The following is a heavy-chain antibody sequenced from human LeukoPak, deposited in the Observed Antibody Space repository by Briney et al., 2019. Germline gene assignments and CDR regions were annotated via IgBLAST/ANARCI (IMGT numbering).Heavy chain of an antibody. CDR2: INPSGGST. J-gene: IGHJ4*02. CDR1: GYTFSNYY. D-gene: IGHD3-22*01. Sequence: ASVKASCKASGYTFSNYYIHWVRQAPGQGLEWMGIINPSGGSTTYAQKFQGRVTMTRDMSTSTVYMELISLRSEDTAVYYCARVHHYFDIAFDYWGQGTLVTVSS. V-gene: IGHV1-46*01. CDR3: ARVHHYFDIAFDY.